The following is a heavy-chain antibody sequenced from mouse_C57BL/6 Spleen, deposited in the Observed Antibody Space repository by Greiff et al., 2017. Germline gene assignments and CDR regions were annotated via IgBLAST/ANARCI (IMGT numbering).Heavy chain of an antibody. J-gene: IGHJ3*01. CDR3: ARRTAQAPFAY. Sequence: EVQLQQSGPELVKPGASVKISCKASGYTFTDYYMNWVKQSHGKSLEWIGDINPNNGGTSYNQKFKGKATLTVEKSSSTAYMERRSLTSEDSAVYYCARRTAQAPFAYWGQGTLVTVSA. CDR2: INPNNGGT. V-gene: IGHV1-26*01. D-gene: IGHD3-2*02. CDR1: GYTFTDYY.